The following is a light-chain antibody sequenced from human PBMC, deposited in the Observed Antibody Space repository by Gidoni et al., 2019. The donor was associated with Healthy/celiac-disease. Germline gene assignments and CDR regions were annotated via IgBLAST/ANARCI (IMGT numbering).Light chain of an antibody. CDR1: KLGDKY. V-gene: IGLV3-1*01. CDR2: QDS. CDR3: QAWDSSTAVV. Sequence: SDELTQPPSVSVSPGQTASITCSGDKLGDKYACWYQQKPGQSPVLVIYQDSKRPSGIPERFSGSNSGNTATLTISGTQAMEEADYYCQAWDSSTAVVFGGGTKLTVL. J-gene: IGLJ2*01.